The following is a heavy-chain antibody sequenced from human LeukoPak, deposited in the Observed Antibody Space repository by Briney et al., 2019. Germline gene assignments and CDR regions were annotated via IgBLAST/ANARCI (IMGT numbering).Heavy chain of an antibody. Sequence: GGSLRLSCAASGFTFSSYAMHWVRQAPGKGLEWVSVIYSGGSTYYADSVKGRFTISRDNSKNTLYLQMNSLRAEDTAVYYCARSRGSGLEDWGQGTLVTVSS. CDR3: ARSRGSGLED. CDR1: GFTFSSYA. J-gene: IGHJ4*02. V-gene: IGHV3-53*01. CDR2: IYSGGST. D-gene: IGHD6-19*01.